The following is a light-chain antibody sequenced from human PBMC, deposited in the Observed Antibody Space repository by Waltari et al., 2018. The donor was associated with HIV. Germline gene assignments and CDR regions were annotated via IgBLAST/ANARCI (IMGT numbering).Light chain of an antibody. CDR3: QQYNDWPRT. Sequence: EVVMTQSPATLSVSPGERAALACRASQSVSSNLAWYQQKPGQAPRLLIYAASTRATGVPVRISGSGSGTESTLTISSLQSEDFAVYYCQQYNDWPRTFGQGTKVEIK. CDR2: AAS. CDR1: QSVSSN. J-gene: IGKJ1*01. V-gene: IGKV3-15*01.